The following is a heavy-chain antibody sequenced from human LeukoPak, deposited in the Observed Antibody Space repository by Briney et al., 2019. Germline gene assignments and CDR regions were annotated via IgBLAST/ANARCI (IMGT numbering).Heavy chain of an antibody. CDR1: GFTFSSYW. V-gene: IGHV3-7*03. CDR2: IKQDGSEK. D-gene: IGHD3-3*02. CDR3: AKAGSSSIRYYYYMDV. Sequence: GGSLRLSCAASGFTFSSYWMSWVRQAPGKGLEWVANIKQDGSEKYYVDSVKGRFTISRDNAKNSLYLQMNSLRAEDTAVYYCAKAGSSSIRYYYYMDVWGKGTTVTVSS. J-gene: IGHJ6*03.